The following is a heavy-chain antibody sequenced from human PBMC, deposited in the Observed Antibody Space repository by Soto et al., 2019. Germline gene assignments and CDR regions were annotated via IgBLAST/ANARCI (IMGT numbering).Heavy chain of an antibody. V-gene: IGHV3-23*01. CDR3: AKDGEEYSTEPDY. J-gene: IGHJ4*02. D-gene: IGHD6-6*01. CDR2: ISGSGGST. Sequence: EVQLLESGGGLVQPGGSLRLSCAASGFTFSSYAMSWVRQAPGKGLEWVSAISGSGGSTYYADSVKGRLTISSDNSKNTLYLHMSSLRAEDTAVYYCAKDGEEYSTEPDYWGQGTLVPVSS. CDR1: GFTFSSYA.